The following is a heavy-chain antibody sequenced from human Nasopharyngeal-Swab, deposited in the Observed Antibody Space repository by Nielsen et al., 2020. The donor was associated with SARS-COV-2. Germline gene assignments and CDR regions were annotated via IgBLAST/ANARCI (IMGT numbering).Heavy chain of an antibody. J-gene: IGHJ4*02. D-gene: IGHD2-8*01. CDR3: AKPTRVYAIGAPLGY. V-gene: IGHV3-23*01. CDR2: ISGSGGST. CDR1: GFTFSSYA. Sequence: GGSLRLSCAASGFTFSSYAMSWVRQAPGKGVEWVSAISGSGGSTYYADSVKGRFTISRDNSKNTLYLQMNSLRAEDTAVYYCAKPTRVYAIGAPLGYWGQGTLVTVSS.